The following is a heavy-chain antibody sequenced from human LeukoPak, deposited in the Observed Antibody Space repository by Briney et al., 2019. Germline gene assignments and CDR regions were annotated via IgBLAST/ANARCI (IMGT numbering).Heavy chain of an antibody. D-gene: IGHD3-10*01. J-gene: IGHJ5*02. CDR3: ARDGFHSGWFDP. CDR1: GGSISSSSYY. CDR2: IYYSGST. Sequence: SETLSLTCTVSGGSISSSSYYWGWIRQPPGKGLEWIGSIYYSGSTYYNPSLKSRVTISVDKSKNQFSLKLSSVTAADTAVYYCARDGFHSGWFDPWGQGTLVTVSS. V-gene: IGHV4-39*02.